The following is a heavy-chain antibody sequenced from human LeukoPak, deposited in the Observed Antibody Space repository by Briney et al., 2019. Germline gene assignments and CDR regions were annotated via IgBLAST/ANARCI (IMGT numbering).Heavy chain of an antibody. D-gene: IGHD3-22*01. J-gene: IGHJ3*02. CDR2: IYHSGTT. V-gene: IGHV4-38-2*02. CDR1: DYSISSHYY. CDR3: TRGMIENGSSALDI. Sequence: SEILSLTCTVSDYSISSHYYWGWIRQPPEKGLEWIGSIYHSGTTYYNPSLKSRVTISVATSKNQFSLKLSSVTAADTAVYYCTRGMIENGSSALDIWGQGTKVTVSS.